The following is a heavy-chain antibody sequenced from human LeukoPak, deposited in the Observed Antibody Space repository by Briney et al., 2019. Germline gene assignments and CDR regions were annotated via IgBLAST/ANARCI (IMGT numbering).Heavy chain of an antibody. D-gene: IGHD3-10*01. CDR1: GGSISSYY. CDR3: ARGNTVFGEPIH. CDR2: IYYSGST. Sequence: SETLSLTCTVSGGSISSYYWSWIRQPPGKGLEWIGYIYYSGSTNYNPSLKSRVTISVDTSKNQFSLKLSSVTAADTAVYYCARGNTVFGEPIHWGQGTLVTVSS. J-gene: IGHJ4*02. V-gene: IGHV4-59*08.